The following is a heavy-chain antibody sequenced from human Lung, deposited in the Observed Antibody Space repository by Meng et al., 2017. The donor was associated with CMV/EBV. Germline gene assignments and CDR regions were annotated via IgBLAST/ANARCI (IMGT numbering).Heavy chain of an antibody. CDR1: GYTFTCYY. Sequence: QRGDGGAEVKEPGAPVNVSCKASGYTFTCYYRHWLRQAPGQGLEWWGRITPSSGGTTYAQKFQGRVTMTRDTSISTAYMELSSLRSDDAAIYYCVRANLGSADYWGQGTLVTVSS. J-gene: IGHJ4*02. CDR3: VRANLGSADY. CDR2: ITPSSGGT. D-gene: IGHD7-27*01. V-gene: IGHV1-2*06.